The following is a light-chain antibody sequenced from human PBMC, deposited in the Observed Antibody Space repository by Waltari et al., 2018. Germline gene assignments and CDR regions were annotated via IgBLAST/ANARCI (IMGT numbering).Light chain of an antibody. CDR3: YRHTIGFT. J-gene: IGKJ3*01. V-gene: IGKV3-11*01. CDR1: QSVGSF. CDR2: RAA. Sequence: VILTQSPATLALSPGERATPSCRASQSVGSFLAWYQKKHGQAPRLLIHRAASRATGIPYRFRGSWSGTEFTLTISSLEPEDVGVCPCYRHTIGFTCGPGTKLAI.